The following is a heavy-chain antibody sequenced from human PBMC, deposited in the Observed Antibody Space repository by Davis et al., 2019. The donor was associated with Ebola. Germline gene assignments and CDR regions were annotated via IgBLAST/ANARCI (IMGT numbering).Heavy chain of an antibody. CDR3: VRDGIATFGKVKYYYGMDV. CDR1: GFTFSSYW. Sequence: HTGGSLRLSCAASGFTFSSYWTHWVRQAPGKGLVWVSCINRDGSTTTYADSVKGRFTISRDNAKNTLYLQMNSLRVEDTAVYYCVRDGIATFGKVKYYYGMDVWGKGTTVTVSS. CDR2: INRDGSTT. V-gene: IGHV3-74*03. D-gene: IGHD6-13*01. J-gene: IGHJ6*04.